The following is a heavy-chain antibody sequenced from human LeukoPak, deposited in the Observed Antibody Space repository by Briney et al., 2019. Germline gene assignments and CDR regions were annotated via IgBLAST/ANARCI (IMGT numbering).Heavy chain of an antibody. CDR1: GFTFSDYY. D-gene: IGHD1-26*01. CDR2: ISGSGGST. V-gene: IGHV3-23*01. CDR3: AKSAEHGGYFDY. Sequence: GGSLRLSCAASGFTFSDYYMTWIRQAPGKGLEWVSAISGSGGSTYYADSVKGRFTISRDNSKNTLYLQMNSLRAEDTAVYYCAKSAEHGGYFDYWGQGTLVTVSS. J-gene: IGHJ4*02.